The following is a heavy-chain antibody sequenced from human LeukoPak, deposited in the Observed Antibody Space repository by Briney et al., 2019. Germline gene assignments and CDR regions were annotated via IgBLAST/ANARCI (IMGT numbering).Heavy chain of an antibody. J-gene: IGHJ4*02. CDR1: GYTFTVKF. CDR3: AIENWYDSSGFSKAFDY. Sequence: GASVKVSCKASGYTFTVKFLHWLRQAPGQGLEWMGGIEPNSGGAVYAQKFRGRVTVTRDTSVSTAYMELSSLRSDDTAVYYCAIENWYDSSGFSKAFDYWGQGTLVSVSS. CDR2: IEPNSGGA. V-gene: IGHV1-2*02. D-gene: IGHD3-22*01.